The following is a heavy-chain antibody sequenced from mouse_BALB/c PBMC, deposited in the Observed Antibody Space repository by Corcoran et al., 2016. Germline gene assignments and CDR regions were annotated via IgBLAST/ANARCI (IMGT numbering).Heavy chain of an antibody. D-gene: IGHD2-12*01. V-gene: IGHV3-6*02. CDR1: GYSITSGYY. J-gene: IGHJ3*01. CDR3: ARYRECYFAY. Sequence: DVQLQVSGTGLVKPYQALSLACSVTGYSITSGYYWNWIRQFTGNKLEWLGNISYDGSNNYNPSLNNRISITRDTSKNQFFLKLNSVTTEDTATYYFARYRECYFAYWGQGILVTVSA. CDR2: ISYDGSN.